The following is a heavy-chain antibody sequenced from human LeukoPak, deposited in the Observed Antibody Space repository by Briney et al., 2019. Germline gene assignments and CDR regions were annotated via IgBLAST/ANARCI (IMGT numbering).Heavy chain of an antibody. CDR1: GGSIRNYY. V-gene: IGHV4-59*01. J-gene: IGHJ4*02. CDR3: ARDRYALGY. CDR2: IYYSGST. Sequence: PSETLSLTCTVSGGSIRNYYWSWIRQPPGKGLEWIGYIYYSGSTNYNPSLKSRVTISADTSKNQFSLKLSSVTAADTAVYYCARDRYALGYWGQGTLVTVSS. D-gene: IGHD5-18*01.